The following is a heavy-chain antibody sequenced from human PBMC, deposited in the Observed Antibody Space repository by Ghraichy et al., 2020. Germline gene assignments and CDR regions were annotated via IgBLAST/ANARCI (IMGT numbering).Heavy chain of an antibody. CDR1: GFTLSRYD. V-gene: IGHV3-13*01. CDR3: VRGSVLSLNDFDH. Sequence: GGSLRLSCAASGFTLSRYDMHWVRQASGKGLEWVSAIGTAGGTYYNGSVKGRFTISRDTAKNYLYLQMNSLRGGDTALYYCVRGSVLSLNDFDHWGQGTLVTVSS. D-gene: IGHD2/OR15-2a*01. J-gene: IGHJ5*02. CDR2: IGTAGGT.